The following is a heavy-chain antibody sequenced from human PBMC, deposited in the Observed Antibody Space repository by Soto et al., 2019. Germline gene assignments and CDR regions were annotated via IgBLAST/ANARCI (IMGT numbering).Heavy chain of an antibody. CDR3: ARGEWVGTV. V-gene: IGHV1-8*01. CDR1: GYTFTGYD. J-gene: IGHJ4*02. D-gene: IGHD6-19*01. Sequence: QVQLVQSGAEVKKPGASVKVSCKASGYTFTGYDINWVRQATGQGLEWMGWMNPDTGNTVYAQKFQGRVTMTRETSISTAYMELSSLRSEDTDGYYCARGEWVGTVWGQGTLVTVSA. CDR2: MNPDTGNT.